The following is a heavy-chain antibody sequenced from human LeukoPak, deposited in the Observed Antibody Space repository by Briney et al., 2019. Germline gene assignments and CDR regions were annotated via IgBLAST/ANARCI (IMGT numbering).Heavy chain of an antibody. D-gene: IGHD4-17*01. CDR2: IKQDGSEK. CDR1: GFTFSLYW. Sequence: GGSLRLSCAASGFTFSLYWMNWVRRAPGKGLEWVANIKQDGSEKNYVDSVKGRFTISRDNAKNSLYLQMNSLRGEDTAVYYCAKHKENYGDSCLDDYWGQGTLVTVSS. CDR3: AKHKENYGDSCLDDY. V-gene: IGHV3-7*03. J-gene: IGHJ4*02.